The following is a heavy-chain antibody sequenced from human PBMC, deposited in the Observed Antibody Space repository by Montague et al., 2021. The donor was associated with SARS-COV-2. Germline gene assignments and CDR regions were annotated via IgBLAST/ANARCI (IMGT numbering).Heavy chain of an antibody. V-gene: IGHV3-48*03. J-gene: IGHJ3*02. Sequence: SLRLSWSASGFTFSSYEMNWVRQAPGKGLEWVSYISSSGSTIYYADSVKGRFTISRDNAKNSLYLQMNSLRAEDTAVYYCASNLFITIFGVVISSDAFDIWGQGTMVTVSS. D-gene: IGHD3-3*01. CDR3: ASNLFITIFGVVISSDAFDI. CDR2: ISSSGSTI. CDR1: GFTFSSYE.